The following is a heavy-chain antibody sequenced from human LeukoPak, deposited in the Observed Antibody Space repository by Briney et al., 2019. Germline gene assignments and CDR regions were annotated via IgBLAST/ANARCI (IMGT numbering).Heavy chain of an antibody. V-gene: IGHV4-61*01. CDR1: GGSVSSGSYY. D-gene: IGHD3-9*01. CDR3: ARAPRYYDILTGYQTPFDY. J-gene: IGHJ4*02. CDR2: IYYSGST. Sequence: PSETLSLTCTASGGSVSSGSYYWSWIRQPPGKGLEWIGYIYYSGSTNHNPSLKSRVTISVDTSKNQFSLKLSSVTAADTAVYYCARAPRYYDILTGYQTPFDYWGQGTLVTVSS.